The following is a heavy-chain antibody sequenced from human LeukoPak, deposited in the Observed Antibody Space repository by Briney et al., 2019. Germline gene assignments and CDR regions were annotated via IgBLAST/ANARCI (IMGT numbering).Heavy chain of an antibody. J-gene: IGHJ4*02. CDR1: GFTFRDYT. Sequence: PGGSLRLSCAASGFTFRDYTMNWVRQAPGKGLQWVSAINKGGSFIKYADSVKGRFIVSRDNAKNLLFLQMNSLRVEDTALYFCAREVLDVVEPATNTVDYWGQGTRVTDSS. CDR3: AREVLDVVEPATNTVDY. V-gene: IGHV3-21*01. D-gene: IGHD2-2*01. CDR2: INKGGSFI.